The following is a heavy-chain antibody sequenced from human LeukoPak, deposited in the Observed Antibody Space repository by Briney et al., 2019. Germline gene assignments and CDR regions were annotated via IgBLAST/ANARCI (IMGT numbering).Heavy chain of an antibody. CDR1: GFTFSSYW. CDR3: ANQYSSGWYGEAFDI. Sequence: GGSLRLSCAASGFTFSSYWMSWVRQAPGKGLEWVANIKQDGSEKYYVDSVEGRFTISRDNAKNSLYLQMNSLRAEDTAVYYCANQYSSGWYGEAFDIWGQGTMVTVSS. D-gene: IGHD6-19*01. V-gene: IGHV3-7*01. J-gene: IGHJ3*02. CDR2: IKQDGSEK.